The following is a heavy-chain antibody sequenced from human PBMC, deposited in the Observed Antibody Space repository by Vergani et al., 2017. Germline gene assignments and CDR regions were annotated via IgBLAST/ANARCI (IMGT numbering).Heavy chain of an antibody. D-gene: IGHD3-10*01. CDR3: ARTDYYGSGGHDY. CDR1: GGSISSYY. J-gene: IGHJ4*02. V-gene: IGHV4-59*01. CDR2: IYYSGST. Sequence: QVQLQESGPGLVKPSETLSLTCTVSGGSISSYYWSWIRQPPGKGLEWIGYIYYSGSTNYNPSLKSRVTISVDTSKNQFSLKLSSVTAADTAVYYCARTDYYGSGGHDYWGQGTLVNVSS.